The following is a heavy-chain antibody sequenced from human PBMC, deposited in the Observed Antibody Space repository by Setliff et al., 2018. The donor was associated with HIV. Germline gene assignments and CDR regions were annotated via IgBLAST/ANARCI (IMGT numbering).Heavy chain of an antibody. CDR2: ISGSGGSP. D-gene: IGHD4-4*01. CDR1: GFTFSTYA. J-gene: IGHJ6*03. CDR3: ANPPTVTTDYYYYYMDV. Sequence: PGGSLRLSCAASGFTFSTYAMSWVRQAPGKGLDWVSGISGSGGSPYYADSVKGRFTISRDNSKNTLYLQMNSLRVEDMAVYYCANPPTVTTDYYYYYMDVWGKGTTVTVSS. V-gene: IGHV3-23*01.